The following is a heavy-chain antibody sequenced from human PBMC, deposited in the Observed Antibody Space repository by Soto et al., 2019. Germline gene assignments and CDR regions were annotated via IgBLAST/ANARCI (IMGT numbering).Heavy chain of an antibody. V-gene: IGHV2-26*01. D-gene: IGHD2-15*01. CDR1: GFSLSNAGMG. Sequence: QVTLKETGPVLVKPTETLTLTCTVCGFSLSNAGMGVSWIRQPPGKALEWLAHIFSNDERRFSTSLKNRLTISKDTFNSQVVLIMTNMDPVDTATYYCAQTEDGGRSRTPAGWFDAWGQGTLVTVSS. CDR3: AQTEDGGRSRTPAGWFDA. J-gene: IGHJ5*02. CDR2: IFSNDER.